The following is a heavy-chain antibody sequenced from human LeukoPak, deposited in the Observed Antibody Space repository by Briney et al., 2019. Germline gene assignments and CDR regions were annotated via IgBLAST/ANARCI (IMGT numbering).Heavy chain of an antibody. CDR1: GGSISSGSYY. Sequence: SETPSLTCNVSGGSISSGSYYWGWIRPPPGKGLEWIGSIYTSGRTYNNPSLKSRVTMSVDTSKNQFSLNLRSVTAADTAVYYCARQGFADVSFDYWGQGSLVTVSS. CDR3: ARQGFADVSFDY. CDR2: IYTSGRT. J-gene: IGHJ4*02. V-gene: IGHV4-39*01.